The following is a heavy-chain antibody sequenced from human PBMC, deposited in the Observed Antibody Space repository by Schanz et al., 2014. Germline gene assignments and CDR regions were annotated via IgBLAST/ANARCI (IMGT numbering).Heavy chain of an antibody. Sequence: EVHLVESGGGLVKRGGSLRLSCAASGFTISSYSMNWVRQAPGKGLEWVSSISSSGSYIYYADSVKGRFSISRDNAKNSLFLQTNRLRAEDTALYYCASIGVMVAVSGARADYWGQGTLVTVSS. D-gene: IGHD6-19*01. V-gene: IGHV3-21*01. CDR2: ISSSGSYI. CDR1: GFTISSYS. CDR3: ASIGVMVAVSGARADY. J-gene: IGHJ4*02.